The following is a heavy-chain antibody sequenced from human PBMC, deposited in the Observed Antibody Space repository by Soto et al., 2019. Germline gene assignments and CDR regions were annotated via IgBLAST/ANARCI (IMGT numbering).Heavy chain of an antibody. CDR3: ARGRYGDY. CDR2: ISAHNGNT. CDR1: GYAFTTYG. D-gene: IGHD1-1*01. J-gene: IGHJ4*02. V-gene: IGHV1-18*01. Sequence: QVHLVQSGAEVKKPGASVQVSCKGSGYAFTTYGITWVRQAPGQGLEWMGWISAHNGNTNYAQKLQGRVTVTSDTSTSTAYMELTSLRSDGTAVYCCARGRYGDYWGQGALVTVSS.